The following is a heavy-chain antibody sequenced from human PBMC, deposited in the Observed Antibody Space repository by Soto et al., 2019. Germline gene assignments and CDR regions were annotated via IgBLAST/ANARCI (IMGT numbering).Heavy chain of an antibody. Sequence: QVQLVESGGGVVQPGRSLRLSCAASGFTFSNYGMHWVRQTPGKGLEWVAVISYDGSKKYYADSVRGRFTISRDNSKNTLFLQLNSLRGEDTAVYYCAKLYGSTPGGYYGMDVWGQGTTVTVSS. CDR2: ISYDGSKK. CDR1: GFTFSNYG. CDR3: AKLYGSTPGGYYGMDV. V-gene: IGHV3-30*18. D-gene: IGHD1-26*01. J-gene: IGHJ6*02.